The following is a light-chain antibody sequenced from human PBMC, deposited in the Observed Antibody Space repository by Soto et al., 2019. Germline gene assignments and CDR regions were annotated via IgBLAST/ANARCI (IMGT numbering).Light chain of an antibody. J-gene: IGKJ2*01. CDR2: SAS. CDR3: QQYGRLSPEKT. Sequence: EIVLTQSPGTLSLSPGERATLFCRASQSISSSYLAWYQQKPGQAPRLLIYSASSRATGIPDRFSGSGSGTEFTLTISRLEPEDFAVYFCQQYGRLSPEKTFGQGTKLEIK. V-gene: IGKV3-20*01. CDR1: QSISSSY.